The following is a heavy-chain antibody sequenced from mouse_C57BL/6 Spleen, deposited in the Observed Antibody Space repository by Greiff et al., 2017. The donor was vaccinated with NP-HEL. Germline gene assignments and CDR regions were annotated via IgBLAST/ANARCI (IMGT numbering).Heavy chain of an antibody. CDR1: GYAFSSSW. CDR3: AADYDYDGGFAY. D-gene: IGHD2-4*01. Sequence: VKVVESGPELVKPGASVKISCKASGYAFSSSWMNWVKQRPGKGLEWIGRIYPGDGDTNYNGKFKGKATLTADKSSSTAYMQLSSLTSEDSAVYFCAADYDYDGGFAYWGQGTLVTVSA. V-gene: IGHV1-82*01. J-gene: IGHJ3*01. CDR2: IYPGDGDT.